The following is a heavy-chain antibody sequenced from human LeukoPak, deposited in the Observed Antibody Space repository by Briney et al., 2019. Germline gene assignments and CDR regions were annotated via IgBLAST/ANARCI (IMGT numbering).Heavy chain of an antibody. V-gene: IGHV3-30*02. J-gene: IGHJ3*02. D-gene: IGHD3-3*01. CDR2: IHYDGSNK. CDR3: ANGGYDFWSGYPRIDAFDI. CDR1: GFTFSSYG. Sequence: GGSLRLSCAASGFTFSSYGMQWVRQAPGKGLEWVAFIHYDGSNKYYANSVKGRFTISRDNSKNTLYLHMNSLRAEHTAVYYCANGGYDFWSGYPRIDAFDIWGQGTMVTVSS.